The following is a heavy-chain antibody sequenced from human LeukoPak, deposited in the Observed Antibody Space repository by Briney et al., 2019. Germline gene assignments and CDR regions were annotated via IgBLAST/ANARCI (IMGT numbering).Heavy chain of an antibody. D-gene: IGHD3-9*01. CDR3: ARDLFSGDY. CDR2: ISSSSSTI. Sequence: GGSLRLSCAASGFTFSSYSMNWVRQAPGKGLEWVSYISSSSSTIYYADSVKGRFTISRDNAKNSLYLQMNSLRAEDTAVCYCARDLFSGDYWGQGTLVTVSS. V-gene: IGHV3-48*01. J-gene: IGHJ4*02. CDR1: GFTFSSYS.